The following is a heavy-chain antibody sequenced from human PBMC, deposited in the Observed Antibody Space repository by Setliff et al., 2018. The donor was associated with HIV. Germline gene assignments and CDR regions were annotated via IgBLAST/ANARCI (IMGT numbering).Heavy chain of an antibody. Sequence: ASVKVSCKASGYTFTSYAMNWVRQAPGQGLEWMGWINTNTGNPTYAQGFTGRFVFSLDTSVSTAHLQISSLKAEDTAVYYCARSGIVTMVRGVIIRGWFDPWGQGTLVTVSS. D-gene: IGHD3-10*01. V-gene: IGHV7-4-1*02. CDR1: GYTFTSYA. CDR2: INTNTGNP. CDR3: ARSGIVTMVRGVIIRGWFDP. J-gene: IGHJ5*02.